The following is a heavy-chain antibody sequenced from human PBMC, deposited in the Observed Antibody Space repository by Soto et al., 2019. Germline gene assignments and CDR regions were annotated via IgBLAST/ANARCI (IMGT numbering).Heavy chain of an antibody. CDR3: AYYGTSYFFDH. V-gene: IGHV2-5*01. CDR2: IYRPDDK. CDR1: GFSLTPAVG. J-gene: IGHJ4*02. Sequence: ESGPTLVNPTQTLTLTCTFSGFSLTPAVGVGWIRQPPGKAPEWLALIYRPDDKRYSPSLRTRLTITKDTSKNQVVLTMTNMDPVDTGTYYCAYYGTSYFFDHWGQGTLVTVSS. D-gene: IGHD3-10*01.